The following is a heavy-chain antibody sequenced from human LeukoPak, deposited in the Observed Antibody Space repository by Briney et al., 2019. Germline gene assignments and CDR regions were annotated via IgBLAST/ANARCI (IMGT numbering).Heavy chain of an antibody. D-gene: IGHD5/OR15-5a*01. CDR1: GYTFTSYD. CDR3: AKDRSSNFKRSTDY. V-gene: IGHV1-8*01. J-gene: IGHJ4*02. CDR2: MNPNSGNT. Sequence: ASVKVSCKASGYTFTSYDINWVRQATGQGLEWMGWMNPNSGNTGYAQKFQGRVTMTRNTSISTAYMELSSLRSEDTAVYYCAKDRSSNFKRSTDYWGQGTLVTVSS.